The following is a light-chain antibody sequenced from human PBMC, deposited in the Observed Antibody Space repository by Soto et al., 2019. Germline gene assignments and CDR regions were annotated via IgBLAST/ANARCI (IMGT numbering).Light chain of an antibody. V-gene: IGKV3-15*01. Sequence: EIGMTQSPATLSVSPGERATLSCRASQSFSTNLAWYQQKPGQAPRLLIYGASTRATGIPARFSGSGSGTEFTLTISSLQSEDFAVYYCQHYNNWPWTCGQGTKVDIK. J-gene: IGKJ1*01. CDR3: QHYNNWPWT. CDR2: GAS. CDR1: QSFSTN.